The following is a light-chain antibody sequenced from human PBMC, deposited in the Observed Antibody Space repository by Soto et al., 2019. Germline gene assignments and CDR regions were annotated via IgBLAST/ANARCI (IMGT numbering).Light chain of an antibody. CDR3: LSYTSSYTVV. V-gene: IGLV2-14*01. J-gene: IGLJ2*01. CDR1: SSDVGTQNY. CDR2: EVS. Sequence: QSVLTQPASVSGSPGQSITISCTGSSSDVGTQNYVSWYQQHPDKAPKLMIYEVSDRPSGVSNRFSGSKSGNTASQTISGVQAEDEADYYCLSYTSSYTVVFGGGTKLTVL.